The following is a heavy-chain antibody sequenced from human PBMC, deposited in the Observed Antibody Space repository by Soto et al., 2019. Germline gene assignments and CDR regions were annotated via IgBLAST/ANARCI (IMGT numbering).Heavy chain of an antibody. J-gene: IGHJ4*02. Sequence: ASVKVSCKASGYTFTNYGISWVRQAPGQGLEWMGWINVYNGNTKYAQKVQGRVTMTTDTSKNTLYLQMNSLRAEDTAVYYCAKGTRDTMIVVVNNYFDYWGQGTLVTVSS. CDR2: INVYNGNT. CDR3: AKGTRDTMIVVVNNYFDY. D-gene: IGHD3-22*01. V-gene: IGHV1-18*01. CDR1: GYTFTNYG.